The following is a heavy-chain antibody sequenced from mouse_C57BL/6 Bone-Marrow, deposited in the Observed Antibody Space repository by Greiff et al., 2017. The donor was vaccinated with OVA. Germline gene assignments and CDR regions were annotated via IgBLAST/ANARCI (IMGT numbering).Heavy chain of an antibody. D-gene: IGHD1-1*01. CDR3: ARHGDYGSFFDY. CDR2: ISSGGSYT. J-gene: IGHJ2*01. CDR1: GFTFSSYG. V-gene: IGHV5-6*02. Sequence: DVMLVESGGDLVKPGGSLKLSCAASGFTFSSYGMSWVRQTPDKRLEWVATISSGGSYTYYPDSVKGRFTLSRDNAKNTLYLQMSSLKSEDTAMYYCARHGDYGSFFDYWGQGTTLTVSS.